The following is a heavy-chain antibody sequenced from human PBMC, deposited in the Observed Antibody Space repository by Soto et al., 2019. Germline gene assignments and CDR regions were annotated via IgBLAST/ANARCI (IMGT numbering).Heavy chain of an antibody. Sequence: EVQLLESGGGLVQPGGSLRLSCAASGFTFSNYAMNWVRQAPGKGLEWVSTISSSSGSTYYADSVKGRFTISRDNSKNLLYLQMNSLRGDDKAVYYCAQGGSEIYSGQHSDYWGQGTLVTISS. J-gene: IGHJ4*02. CDR3: AQGGSEIYSGQHSDY. CDR1: GFTFSNYA. D-gene: IGHD5-12*01. CDR2: ISSSSGST. V-gene: IGHV3-23*01.